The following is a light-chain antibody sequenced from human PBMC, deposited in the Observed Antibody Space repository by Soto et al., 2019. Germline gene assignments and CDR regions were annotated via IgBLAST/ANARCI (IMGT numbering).Light chain of an antibody. CDR2: DAS. Sequence: DIQMTQSPSSLSASVGDRVTITCQASQDISNYLNWYQQKPGKAPKLLIYDASNLETGVPSRFSASGSGTDFTFTISSLQPEDIATSYCQHYDNLPPTFGEVAKVEIK. CDR3: QHYDNLPPT. CDR1: QDISNY. J-gene: IGKJ4*01. V-gene: IGKV1-33*01.